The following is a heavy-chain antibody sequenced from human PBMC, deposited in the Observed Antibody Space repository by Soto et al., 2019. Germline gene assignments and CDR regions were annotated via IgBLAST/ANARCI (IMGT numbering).Heavy chain of an antibody. D-gene: IGHD7-27*01. CDR1: GYTFTSYG. CDR3: ARDRPDWGYYYYGMDV. J-gene: IGHJ6*02. V-gene: IGHV1-18*01. CDR2: ISAYNGNT. Sequence: ASVKVSCKASGYTFTSYGISWVRQAPGQGLEWMGWISAYNGNTNYAQKLQGRVTMTTDTSTSTAYMELRSLRSDGTAVYYCARDRPDWGYYYYGMDVWGQGTTVTVSS.